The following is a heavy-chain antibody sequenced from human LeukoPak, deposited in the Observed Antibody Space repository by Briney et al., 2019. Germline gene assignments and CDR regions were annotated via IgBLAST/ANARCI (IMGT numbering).Heavy chain of an antibody. D-gene: IGHD1-26*01. CDR1: GDSVSSNSAA. CDR3: VRDGRSFSGCFDP. V-gene: IGHV6-1*01. CDR2: TYYRSGWFN. J-gene: IGHJ5*02. Sequence: SQTLSLTCAISGDSVSSNSAAWNWIRRSPSRGLEWLGRTYYRSGWFNDYAISVQSRIIINPDTVKNQFSLQLNSVTPEDTAVYYCVRDGRSFSGCFDPWGQGTLVTVSS.